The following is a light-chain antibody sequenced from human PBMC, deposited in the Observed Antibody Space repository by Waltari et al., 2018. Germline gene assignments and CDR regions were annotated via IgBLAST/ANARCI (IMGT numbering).Light chain of an antibody. J-gene: IGKJ2*01. CDR2: WAS. Sequence: DIVMTQSPDSLAVSLGERATINCKSSQSILFSSYNKSFLTWYQQRPGPPPRLLLYWASTRASGVPDRISGSGSGTDFTLTISGLQTEDVAIYYCQQFYHAPQTFGQGTKVEIK. V-gene: IGKV4-1*01. CDR1: QSILFSSYNKSF. CDR3: QQFYHAPQT.